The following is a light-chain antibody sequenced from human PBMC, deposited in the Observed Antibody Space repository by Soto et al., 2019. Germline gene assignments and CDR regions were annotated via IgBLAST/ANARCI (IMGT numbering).Light chain of an antibody. J-gene: IGKJ5*01. CDR2: EVS. V-gene: IGKV2D-29*02. CDR1: QSLLHINGETF. Sequence: DVVMTQTPLSLSVALGERAAISCKASQSLLHINGETFLFWYLQKPGQSPQLLIYEVSTRVSGVPDRFSGSGSGTDFTLEISRVETDDVGIYYCMQSTQLPPTFGQGTRLEI. CDR3: MQSTQLPPT.